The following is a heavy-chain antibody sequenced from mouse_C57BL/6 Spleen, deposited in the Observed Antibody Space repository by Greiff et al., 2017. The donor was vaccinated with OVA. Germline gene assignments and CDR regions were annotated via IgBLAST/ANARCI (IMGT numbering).Heavy chain of an antibody. V-gene: IGHV1-22*01. CDR3: ARCLGWLPPDY. D-gene: IGHD2-3*01. CDR2: INPNNGGT. Sequence: EVRRQRAGPEVVKPGASVKMSCKASGYTFTDYNMHWVKQSHGKSLEWIGYINPNNGGTSYNQKFKGKATLTVNKSSSTAYMELRSLTSEDSAVYYCARCLGWLPPDYWGQGTTLTVSS. CDR1: GYTFTDYN. J-gene: IGHJ2*01.